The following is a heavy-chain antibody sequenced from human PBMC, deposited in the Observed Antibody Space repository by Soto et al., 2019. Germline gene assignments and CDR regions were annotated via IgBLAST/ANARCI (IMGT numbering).Heavy chain of an antibody. Sequence: ASVKVSCKAPGYTFTSYGISWVRQAPGQRLEWMGWISAYNGNTNYAQKLQGRVTMTTDTSTSTAYMELRSLRSDDTAVYYCARARYFDWLAPYYYYMDVWGQGATVTVSS. D-gene: IGHD3-9*01. V-gene: IGHV1-18*01. J-gene: IGHJ6*03. CDR1: GYTFTSYG. CDR2: ISAYNGNT. CDR3: ARARYFDWLAPYYYYMDV.